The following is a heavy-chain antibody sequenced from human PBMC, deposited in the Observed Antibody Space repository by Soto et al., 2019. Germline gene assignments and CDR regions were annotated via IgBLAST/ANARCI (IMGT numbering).Heavy chain of an antibody. CDR1: GYDFTAYD. V-gene: IGHV1-8*02. D-gene: IGHD2-2*01. CDR3: GRGPSPRAPAGGTPYYYAMDV. CDR2: MNPINGAT. Sequence: GASVKVSCKASGYDFTAYDINWVRQASGQGLEWMGWMNPINGATGSARRFQGRVSMTRNTATATAYLELTSLRSDDSAVYFCGRGPSPRAPAGGTPYYYAMDVWGQGTRVTVSS. J-gene: IGHJ6*02.